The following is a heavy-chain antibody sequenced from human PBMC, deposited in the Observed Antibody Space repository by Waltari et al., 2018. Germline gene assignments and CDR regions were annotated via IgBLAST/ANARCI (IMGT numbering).Heavy chain of an antibody. J-gene: IGHJ3*02. D-gene: IGHD2-15*01. CDR3: ARCGGGSCYQSGAFDI. V-gene: IGHV3-21*01. Sequence: EVTLVVSGGGLAKPGGPLRLSCAPSGFTLRRSTMFCLRLAPGKGLGWVSSISSNSNYIYYADSVKGRFTISRDNTRNSLYLQMNSLRAEDTALYFCARCGGGSCYQSGAFDIWGQGTTVTVSS. CDR1: GFTLRRST. CDR2: ISSNSNYI.